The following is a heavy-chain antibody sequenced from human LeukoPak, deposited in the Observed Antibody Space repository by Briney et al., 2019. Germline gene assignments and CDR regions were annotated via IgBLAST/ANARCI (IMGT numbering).Heavy chain of an antibody. CDR2: IRYDGSNK. Sequence: TGGSLRLSCAASGFTFSSYGMHWVRQAPGKGLEWVAFIRYDGSNKYYADSVKGRFTISRDNAKNTLYLQMNSLRAEDTAVYYCAREGTDLVYAYQRGFDYWGQGTLVTVSS. J-gene: IGHJ4*02. V-gene: IGHV3-30*02. CDR1: GFTFSSYG. D-gene: IGHD2-8*01. CDR3: AREGTDLVYAYQRGFDY.